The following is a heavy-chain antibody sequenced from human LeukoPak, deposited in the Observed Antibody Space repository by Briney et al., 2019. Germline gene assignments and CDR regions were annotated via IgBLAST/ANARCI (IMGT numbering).Heavy chain of an antibody. V-gene: IGHV4-59*01. CDR2: IYYSGST. CDR3: ARALYGDYYFDY. J-gene: IGHJ4*02. D-gene: IGHD4-17*01. CDR1: GGSISSYY. Sequence: SETPSLTCTVSGGSISSYYWSWIRQPPGKGLEWIGYIYYSGSTNYNPSLKSRVTISVDTSKNQFSLKLSSVTAADTAVYYCARALYGDYYFDYWGQGTLVTVSS.